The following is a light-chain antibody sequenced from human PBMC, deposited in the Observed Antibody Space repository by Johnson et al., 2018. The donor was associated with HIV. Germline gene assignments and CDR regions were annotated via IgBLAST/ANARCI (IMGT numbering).Light chain of an antibody. CDR2: DNN. CDR3: GTWDSSLRVGF. V-gene: IGLV1-51*01. Sequence: QPVLTQPPSVSVAPGQKVTISCSGSNSNIGDNYVSWYQQVPGTAPKLLIYDNNRRPSGIPDRFSGSKSGTSATLGITGLQTGDEADYYCGTWDSSLRVGFFGTGTKVTVL. CDR1: NSNIGDNY. J-gene: IGLJ1*01.